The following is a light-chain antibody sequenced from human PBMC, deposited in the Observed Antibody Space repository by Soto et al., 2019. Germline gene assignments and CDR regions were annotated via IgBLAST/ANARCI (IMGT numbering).Light chain of an antibody. Sequence: EIVMTQSPATLSVSPGDRATLSCRASQSVSSSYLAWYQQKPGQAPRLPISGASSRATGIPDRFSGSGSGTDFTLTISRLEPEDFAVHFCQHYGSSLWTFGQGTKVDIK. CDR1: QSVSSSY. CDR2: GAS. CDR3: QHYGSSLWT. V-gene: IGKV3-20*01. J-gene: IGKJ1*01.